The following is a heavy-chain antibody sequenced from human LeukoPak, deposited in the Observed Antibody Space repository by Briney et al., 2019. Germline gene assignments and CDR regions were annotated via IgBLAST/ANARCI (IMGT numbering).Heavy chain of an antibody. Sequence: GGSLRLSCVASGFTFRDYYLSWIRQAPGKGLEWVSYISSSGSTIYYADSVKGRFTISRDNTKNSLYLQMNSLRAEDTAVYYCARADDYLFDYWGQGTVVTVSS. D-gene: IGHD4-17*01. V-gene: IGHV3-11*01. CDR2: ISSSGSTI. CDR1: GFTFRDYY. CDR3: ARADDYLFDY. J-gene: IGHJ4*02.